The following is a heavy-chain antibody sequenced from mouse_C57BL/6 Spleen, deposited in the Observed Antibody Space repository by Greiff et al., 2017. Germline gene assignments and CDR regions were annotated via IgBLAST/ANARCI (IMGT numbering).Heavy chain of an antibody. CDR3: ARSTGTDYLDY. J-gene: IGHJ2*01. D-gene: IGHD4-1*01. CDR2: IDPSDIYT. Sequence: QVQLQQPGAELVMPGASVKLSCKASGYTFTSYWMPWVEQRPGQGLEWIGEIDPSDIYTNYTQKVKGKSTLTVDKSSSTAYMQLSSLKSEDSAVYYCARSTGTDYLDYWGQGTTLTVSS. CDR1: GYTFTSYW. V-gene: IGHV1-69*01.